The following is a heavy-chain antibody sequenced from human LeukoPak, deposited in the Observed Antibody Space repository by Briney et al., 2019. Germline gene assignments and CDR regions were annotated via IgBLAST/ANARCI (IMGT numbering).Heavy chain of an antibody. Sequence: QPGGSLRLSCAASGFTFSSYAMHWVRQAPGKGLEWVAVISYDGSNKYYADSVKGRLTISRDNSKNTLYLQMNSLRAEDTAVYYCARPTVTTLSYFDYWGQGTLVTVSS. V-gene: IGHV3-30-3*01. CDR2: ISYDGSNK. CDR3: ARPTVTTLSYFDY. D-gene: IGHD4-17*01. J-gene: IGHJ4*02. CDR1: GFTFSSYA.